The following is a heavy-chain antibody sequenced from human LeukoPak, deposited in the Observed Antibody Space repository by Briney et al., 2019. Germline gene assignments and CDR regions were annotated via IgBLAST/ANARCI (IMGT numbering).Heavy chain of an antibody. Sequence: PGRSLRLSCAASGFTFSSYGMHWVRQAPGKGLEWVAVISYDGSNKYYADPVKGRFTISRDNSKNTLYLQMNSLRAEDTAVYYCAKVNTPYTGIVGAEPFGYWGQGTLVTVSS. CDR2: ISYDGSNK. V-gene: IGHV3-30*18. CDR1: GFTFSSYG. CDR3: AKVNTPYTGIVGAEPFGY. J-gene: IGHJ4*02. D-gene: IGHD1-26*01.